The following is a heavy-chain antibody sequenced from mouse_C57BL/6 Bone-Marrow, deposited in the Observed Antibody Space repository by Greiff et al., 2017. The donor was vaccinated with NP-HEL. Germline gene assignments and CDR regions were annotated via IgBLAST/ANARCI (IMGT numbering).Heavy chain of an antibody. J-gene: IGHJ3*01. V-gene: IGHV1-80*01. CDR1: GYEFSNYW. CDR2: IYPGDGDT. Sequence: QVQLKQSGAELVKPGASVKISCKASGYEFSNYWMNWVKQRPGKGLEWIGQIYPGDGDTNYNGKLKDKATLTADKSSRTAYMQLSKLTSEDAAVYFCARGAYWGQGTLVTVSA. CDR3: ARGAY.